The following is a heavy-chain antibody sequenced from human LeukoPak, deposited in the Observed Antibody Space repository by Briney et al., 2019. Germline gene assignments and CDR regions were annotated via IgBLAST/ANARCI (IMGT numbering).Heavy chain of an antibody. V-gene: IGHV1-8*02. Sequence: ASVKVSCKASGYTFTSYGISWVRQATGQGLEWMGWMNPNSGNTGYAQKFQGRVTMTRNTSISTAYMELSSLRSEDTAVYYCARVREGYDSSGYYYYYYYMDVWGKGTTVTVSS. CDR1: GYTFTSYG. CDR3: ARVREGYDSSGYYYYYYYMDV. CDR2: MNPNSGNT. J-gene: IGHJ6*03. D-gene: IGHD3-22*01.